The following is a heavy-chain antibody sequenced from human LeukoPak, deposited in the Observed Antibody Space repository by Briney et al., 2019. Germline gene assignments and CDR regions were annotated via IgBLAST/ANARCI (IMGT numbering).Heavy chain of an antibody. Sequence: PGGSLRLSCAASGFSFGTYAINWVRQAPGKGLEWVGRIKSKTAGGTTDYAAPVKGRFIISRDDSKNTLYLQMNSLETEDTAVYYCTTDYGDYVFRSDCWGQGTLVTVSS. D-gene: IGHD4-17*01. J-gene: IGHJ4*02. CDR2: IKSKTAGGTT. CDR3: TTDYGDYVFRSDC. V-gene: IGHV3-15*01. CDR1: GFSFGTYA.